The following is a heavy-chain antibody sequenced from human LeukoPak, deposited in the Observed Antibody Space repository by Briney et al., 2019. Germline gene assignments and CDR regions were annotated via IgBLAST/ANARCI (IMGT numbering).Heavy chain of an antibody. Sequence: GASLRLSCAASGFTFSSYAMSWVRQAPGKGLEWVSAISGSGGSTYYADSVKGRFTISRDNSKNTLYLQMNSLGAEDTAVYYCAKKSGVWLSYFDYWGQGTLVTVSS. V-gene: IGHV3-23*01. CDR2: ISGSGGST. CDR1: GFTFSSYA. J-gene: IGHJ4*02. CDR3: AKKSGVWLSYFDY. D-gene: IGHD2-8*02.